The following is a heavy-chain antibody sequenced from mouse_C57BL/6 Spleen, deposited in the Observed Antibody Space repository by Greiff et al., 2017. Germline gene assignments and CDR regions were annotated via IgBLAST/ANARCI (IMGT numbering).Heavy chain of an antibody. CDR2: ISYDGSN. CDR3: ADVYYWYFEV. V-gene: IGHV3-6*01. Sequence: EVKLQESGPGLVKPSPSLSLTCSVTGYSITSGYYWNWIRQFPGNKLEWMGYISYDGSNNYNPSLKNRISITRDTSKNQFFLKLKSVTTEDTATYFCADVYYWYFEVWGTGTTVTVSS. CDR1: GYSITSGYY. J-gene: IGHJ1*03.